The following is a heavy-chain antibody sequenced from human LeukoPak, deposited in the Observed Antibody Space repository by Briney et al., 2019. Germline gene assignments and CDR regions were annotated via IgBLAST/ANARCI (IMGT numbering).Heavy chain of an antibody. Sequence: SETLSLTCTVSGGSISITSYYWGWIRQPPGKGLEWIGSMYSSGSTYYNPSLKSRVTISVDTSKNQFSLKLSSVTAADTAVYYCARGGYYYDSTSYYSLDYWGQGTLVTVSS. D-gene: IGHD3-22*01. V-gene: IGHV4-39*07. J-gene: IGHJ4*02. CDR2: MYSSGST. CDR3: ARGGYYYDSTSYYSLDY. CDR1: GGSISITSYY.